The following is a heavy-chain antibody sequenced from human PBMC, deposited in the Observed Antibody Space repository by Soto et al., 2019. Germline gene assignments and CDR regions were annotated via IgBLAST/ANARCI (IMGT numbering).Heavy chain of an antibody. Sequence: ASVKVSFKASGYTFTGYYIHWVRQAPGQGLEWMGWINTSSGGTNYAQKFQGRVTMTRDTSISTAYMELSRLTSDDTAVYYCARTQTNDYWGQGTLVTVSS. CDR1: GYTFTGYY. J-gene: IGHJ4*02. V-gene: IGHV1-2*02. CDR3: ARTQTNDY. CDR2: INTSSGGT.